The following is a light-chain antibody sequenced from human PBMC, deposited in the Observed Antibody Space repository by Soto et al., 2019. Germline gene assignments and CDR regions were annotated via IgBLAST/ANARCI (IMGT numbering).Light chain of an antibody. CDR2: DAT. V-gene: IGKV1-39*01. CDR3: QQSYNTGYT. J-gene: IGKJ2*01. CDR1: QTIGAN. Sequence: QMTQSTSSLFASVGESVTITFRASQTIGANLNWYRQKPGKAPTLLIYDATTLQSGVPSRFSGLGSGTDFTLTITSLQHEDSVTYLCQQSYNTGYTFGLGTKVDIK.